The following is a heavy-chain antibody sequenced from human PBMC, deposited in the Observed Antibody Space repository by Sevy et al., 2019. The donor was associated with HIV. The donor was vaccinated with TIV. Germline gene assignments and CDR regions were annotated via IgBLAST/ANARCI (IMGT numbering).Heavy chain of an antibody. J-gene: IGHJ4*02. CDR1: GFSFNSYD. CDR2: ISSVSTII. D-gene: IGHD3-3*01. Sequence: GGSLRLSCAASGFSFNSYDMNWVRQAPGKGLEWVSSISSVSTIIYYGDSVRGRFSISRDNAKNSLYLQMNSLRAEDTAVYYCARDLLLEWLPDYWGQGTLVTVSS. V-gene: IGHV3-21*01. CDR3: ARDLLLEWLPDY.